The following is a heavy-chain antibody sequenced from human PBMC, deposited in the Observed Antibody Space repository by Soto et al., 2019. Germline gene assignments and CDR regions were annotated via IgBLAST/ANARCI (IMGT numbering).Heavy chain of an antibody. Sequence: GGSLRLSCAASGFTVSSNYMSWVRQAPGKGLEWVSVIYSGGSTYYADSVKGRFTISRDNSKNTLYLQMNSLRAEDTAVYYCARGRGYSYGYGRYYYYYMDVWGKGTTVTVSS. V-gene: IGHV3-66*01. D-gene: IGHD5-18*01. CDR1: GFTVSSNY. CDR2: IYSGGST. CDR3: ARGRGYSYGYGRYYYYYMDV. J-gene: IGHJ6*03.